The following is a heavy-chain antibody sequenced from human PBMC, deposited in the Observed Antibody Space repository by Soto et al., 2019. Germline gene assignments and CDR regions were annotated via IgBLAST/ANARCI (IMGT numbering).Heavy chain of an antibody. CDR2: IYHSGST. CDR1: GGSISSYY. V-gene: IGHV4-59*12. J-gene: IGHJ4*02. CDR3: ARARPGSYFELEY. D-gene: IGHD3-10*01. Sequence: PSETLSLTCTVSGGSISSYYWSWIRQPPGKALEWIGYIYHSGSTNYNPSLKSRVNISVDTSKNQFSLNVSSVTAADTAVYYCARARPGSYFELEYWGLGALVTVSS.